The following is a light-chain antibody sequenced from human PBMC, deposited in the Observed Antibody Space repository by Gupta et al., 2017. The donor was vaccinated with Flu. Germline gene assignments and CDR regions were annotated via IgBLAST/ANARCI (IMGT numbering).Light chain of an antibody. V-gene: IGKV3-15*01. CDR1: RNVSGN. CDR3: QQYDVWPPLT. Sequence: EIVWTQPQAPLLVSPGEGVILSSVARRNVSGNLAWYQQKPGQPPRLLIYGASRRAAGVPARFSGTGSGTDFTLTVSSLQSEDSAVYFCQQYDVWPPLTFGGGTKVQI. J-gene: IGKJ4*01. CDR2: GAS.